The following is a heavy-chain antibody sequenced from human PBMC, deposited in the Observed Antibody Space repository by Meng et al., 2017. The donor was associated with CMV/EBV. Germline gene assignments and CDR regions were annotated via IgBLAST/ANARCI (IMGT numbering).Heavy chain of an antibody. D-gene: IGHD3-10*01. Sequence: SETLSLTCTVSGGSISSSSYYWGWIRQPPGKGLEWIGSIYYSGSTYYNPSLKSRVTISVDTSKNQFSLKLSSVTAADTAVYYCARDRTMVRGVHGLDVWGQGTTVTVSS. CDR3: ARDRTMVRGVHGLDV. J-gene: IGHJ6*02. V-gene: IGHV4-39*07. CDR1: GGSISSSSYY. CDR2: IYYSGST.